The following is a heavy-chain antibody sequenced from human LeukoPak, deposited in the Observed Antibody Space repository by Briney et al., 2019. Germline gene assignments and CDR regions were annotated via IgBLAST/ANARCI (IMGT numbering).Heavy chain of an antibody. CDR2: INTYDGST. V-gene: IGHV1-18*01. CDR3: ARDGIAVAGGFDY. D-gene: IGHD6-19*01. Sequence: GASVKVSCKASGYTFTSFGISWVRQAPGQGLEWMGWINTYDGSTKYAQKLQDRVTMTTDTSTSTAYMELRSLRSDDTAVYYCARDGIAVAGGFDYWGQGTLVTVSS. CDR1: GYTFTSFG. J-gene: IGHJ4*02.